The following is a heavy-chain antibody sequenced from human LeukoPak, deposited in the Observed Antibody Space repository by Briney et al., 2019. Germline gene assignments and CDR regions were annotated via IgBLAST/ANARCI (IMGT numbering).Heavy chain of an antibody. Sequence: GGSLRLSCAGSGFTYSGSAMHWVRQSPGKGLEWVGRIRSKANDHATAYAASVRGRFTISRDDSENTAYLQMNSLKTEDTAIYYCTRRLMTTVNDYWGQGTLVTVSS. CDR2: IRSKANDHAT. CDR3: TRRLMTTVNDY. D-gene: IGHD4-17*01. CDR1: GFTYSGSA. V-gene: IGHV3-73*01. J-gene: IGHJ4*02.